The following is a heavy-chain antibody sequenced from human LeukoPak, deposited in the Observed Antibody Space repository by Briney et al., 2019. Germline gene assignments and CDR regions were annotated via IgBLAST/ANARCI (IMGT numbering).Heavy chain of an antibody. D-gene: IGHD2-2*01. Sequence: GASVKVSCKASGYTFTLYGISWVRQAPGQGLEWMGGNSGYNGHANYAQNVQGRVIMTTDTATSTAYMELRSLRSDDTAVYYCASYDGYCSSTSCSYYMDVWGKGTTVTISS. CDR3: ASYDGYCSSTSCSYYMDV. CDR1: GYTFTLYG. V-gene: IGHV1-18*01. J-gene: IGHJ6*03. CDR2: NSGYNGHA.